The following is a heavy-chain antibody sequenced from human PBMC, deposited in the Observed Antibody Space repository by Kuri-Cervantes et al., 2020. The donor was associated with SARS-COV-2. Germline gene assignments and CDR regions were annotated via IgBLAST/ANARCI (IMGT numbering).Heavy chain of an antibody. D-gene: IGHD1-14*01. Sequence: SETLSLTCTVSGGSISSSSYYWGWIRQPPGKGLEWIGSIYYSGSTYYNPSLKSRVTISVDTSKNQFSLKLSSVTAADTAVYYCASAGGWGTTYYFDYWGQGTLVTVSS. CDR2: IYYSGST. V-gene: IGHV4-39*07. CDR3: ASAGGWGTTYYFDY. CDR1: GGSISSSSYY. J-gene: IGHJ4*02.